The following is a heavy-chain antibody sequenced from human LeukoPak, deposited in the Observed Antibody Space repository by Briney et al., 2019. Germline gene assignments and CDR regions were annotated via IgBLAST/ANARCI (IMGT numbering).Heavy chain of an antibody. CDR2: IRSKANSYAT. V-gene: IGHV3-73*01. D-gene: IGHD4-17*01. CDR3: TRHQYGDYPRGAFDI. CDR1: GFTFSGSA. Sequence: GGSLRLSCAASGFTFSGSAMHWVRQASEKGLEWVGRIRSKANSYATAYAASVNGRFTISRDDSKNTAYLQMNSLKTEDTAVYYCTRHQYGDYPRGAFDIWGQGTMVTVSS. J-gene: IGHJ3*02.